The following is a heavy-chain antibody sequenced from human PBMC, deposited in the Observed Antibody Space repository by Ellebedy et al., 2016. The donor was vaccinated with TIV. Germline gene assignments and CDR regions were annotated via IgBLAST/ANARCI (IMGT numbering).Heavy chain of an antibody. D-gene: IGHD3-10*01. CDR3: VRGGGSLDY. J-gene: IGHJ4*02. Sequence: GGSLRLSXAASGFSFSTYWMSWVRQPPGKGLEWVANIKQDGSDKYYVDSVKGRFTISRDNAKNSLYLQVNSLRVEDTAVYYCVRGGGSLDYWGQGTLVTVSS. CDR1: GFSFSTYW. CDR2: IKQDGSDK. V-gene: IGHV3-7*01.